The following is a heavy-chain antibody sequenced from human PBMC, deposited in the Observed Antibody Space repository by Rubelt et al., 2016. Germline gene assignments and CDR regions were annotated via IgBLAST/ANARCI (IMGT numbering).Heavy chain of an antibody. V-gene: IGHV4-34*01. CDR3: ARLGSSWASDFDY. CDR2: INHSGST. Sequence: QVQLQQWGAGLLKPSETLSLTCAVYGGSFSGYYWSWIRQPPGKGLEWIGEINHSGSTNYNPSLKSRVPISVDTSKNQFSLKLSSVTAADTAVYYCARLGSSWASDFDYWGQGTLVTVSS. D-gene: IGHD6-13*01. CDR1: GGSFSGYY. J-gene: IGHJ4*02.